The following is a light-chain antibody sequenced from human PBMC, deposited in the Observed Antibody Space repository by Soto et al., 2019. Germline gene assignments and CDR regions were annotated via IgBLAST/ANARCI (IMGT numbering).Light chain of an antibody. J-gene: IGKJ4*01. CDR3: QQRTNLWLT. Sequence: ALTQSPATLSWSPGDRATLSCRASQSVSSYLAWYQQKPGQAPRLLIYDTSNRATGIPARFSGSGSGTDFTLTISSLEDEDFAVYFCQQRTNLWLTFGGGTKVDIK. CDR1: QSVSSY. V-gene: IGKV3-11*01. CDR2: DTS.